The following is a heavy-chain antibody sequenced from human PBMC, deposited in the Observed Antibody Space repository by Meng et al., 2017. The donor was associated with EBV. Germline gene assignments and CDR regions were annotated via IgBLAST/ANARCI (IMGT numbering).Heavy chain of an antibody. CDR2: IHYSVST. V-gene: IGHV4-30-4*08. CDR3: ARVNSDCGGVMCYKGWFDP. J-gene: IGHJ5*02. D-gene: IGHD2-21*01. CDR1: GYYIIDYX. Sequence: QVQQQETGPXXVKPXXPLPPPCTXXGYYIIDYXXXWIRQPRGKGLEXIGYIHYSVSTYYNPSLKSRITISVDMSRNQFSLRLTSVTSADMAVYYCARVNSDCGGVMCYKGWFDPWGQGTLVTVSS.